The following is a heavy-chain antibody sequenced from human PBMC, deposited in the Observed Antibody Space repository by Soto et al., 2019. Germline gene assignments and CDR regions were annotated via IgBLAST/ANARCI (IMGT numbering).Heavy chain of an antibody. V-gene: IGHV1-69*01. J-gene: IGHJ4*02. D-gene: IGHD6-25*01. Sequence: QVQLVQSGAEVKKPGSSVKVSCKASGGTFSNYAISWVRQAPGQGLEWMGAIMPMFGAASYAQKFQGTVTITADDSTSTVYMELSSLRSEDTAVYYCARGSIAAASYFAYWGQGTLITVSS. CDR2: IMPMFGAA. CDR3: ARGSIAAASYFAY. CDR1: GGTFSNYA.